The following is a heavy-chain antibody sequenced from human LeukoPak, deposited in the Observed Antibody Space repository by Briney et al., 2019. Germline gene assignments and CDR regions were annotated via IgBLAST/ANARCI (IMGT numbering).Heavy chain of an antibody. CDR2: MNPNSGNT. Sequence: VSVKVSCKAAGYTFTGYYMFWVRQATGQGLEWMGWMNPNSGNTGYAQKFQGRVTMTRNTSISTAYMELSSLRSEDTAVYYCARTYAFDIWGQGTMVTVSS. CDR1: GYTFTGYY. CDR3: ARTYAFDI. J-gene: IGHJ3*02. V-gene: IGHV1-8*01.